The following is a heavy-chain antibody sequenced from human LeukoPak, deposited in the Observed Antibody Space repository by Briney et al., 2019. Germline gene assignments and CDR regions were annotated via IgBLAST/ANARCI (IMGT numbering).Heavy chain of an antibody. CDR3: ARGRPSREANTYFDP. Sequence: SETLSLTCAVYGGSFSGYYWSWIRQPPGKALEWIGEINHSGNTNYNPSLKSRVTISVDTSKNQFSLKLSSVTAAETAVYYCARGRPSREANTYFDPWGQGTLVTVSS. D-gene: IGHD1-26*01. CDR1: GGSFSGYY. CDR2: INHSGNT. J-gene: IGHJ5*02. V-gene: IGHV4-34*01.